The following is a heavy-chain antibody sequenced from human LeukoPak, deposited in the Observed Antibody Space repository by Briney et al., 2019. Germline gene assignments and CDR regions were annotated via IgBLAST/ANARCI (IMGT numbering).Heavy chain of an antibody. V-gene: IGHV3-9*01. CDR2: ISWNSGSI. J-gene: IGHJ4*02. CDR3: ARDLLGVSITGTSGADY. CDR1: GFIFNNYA. D-gene: IGHD1-20*01. Sequence: TGGSLRLSCAGSGFIFNNYAMHWVRQPPGKGLEWVSGISWNSGSIDYADSVKGRFTISRDNSKNTLYLQMNSLRAEDTAVYYCARDLLGVSITGTSGADYWGQGTLVTVSS.